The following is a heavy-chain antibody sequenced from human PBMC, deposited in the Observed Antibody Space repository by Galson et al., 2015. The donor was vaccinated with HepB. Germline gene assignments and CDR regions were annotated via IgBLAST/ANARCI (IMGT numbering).Heavy chain of an antibody. J-gene: IGHJ4*02. D-gene: IGHD2-8*01. Sequence: SLRLSCAASGFSFRNYAMHWVRQAPGKGLEGVAVISYDGSDDEYYVDSVKGRFTISRDNSENTLYLLMNSLRPEDTAVYYCARDLSYCTTTNCYNTGRGHWGQGTLVTVSS. CDR1: GFSFRNYA. V-gene: IGHV3-30*04. CDR2: ISYDGSDDE. CDR3: ARDLSYCTTTNCYNTGRGH.